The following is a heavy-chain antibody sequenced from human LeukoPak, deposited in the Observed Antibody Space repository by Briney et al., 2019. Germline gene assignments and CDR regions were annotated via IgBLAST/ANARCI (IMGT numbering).Heavy chain of an antibody. V-gene: IGHV4-59*01. CDR2: IYHSGTT. D-gene: IGHD2-15*01. Sequence: PSETLSLTCTVSGGSITSYFWTWIRQPPGKGLEWIGYIYHSGTTNYNPSLKSRVSISADTSRNQFSLKLSSVTAADTAVYYCAQKAPYSPGYSQHWGQGTLVTVSS. CDR3: AQKAPYSPGYSQH. J-gene: IGHJ1*01. CDR1: GGSITSYF.